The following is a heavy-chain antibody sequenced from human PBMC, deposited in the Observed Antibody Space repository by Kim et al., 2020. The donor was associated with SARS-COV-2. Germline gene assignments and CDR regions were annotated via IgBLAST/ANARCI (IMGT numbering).Heavy chain of an antibody. Sequence: GGSLRLSCAASGFTFSSYAMSWVRQAPGEGLEWVSGISYSSGTTYYADSVKGRLTISRDNSKNTVYLQMNSLRAEDTAIYYCAKLFRGYCSSTICPNWLDPWGHGTLVTVSS. J-gene: IGHJ5*02. CDR2: ISYSSGTT. CDR3: AKLFRGYCSSTICPNWLDP. CDR1: GFTFSSYA. V-gene: IGHV3-23*01. D-gene: IGHD2-2*01.